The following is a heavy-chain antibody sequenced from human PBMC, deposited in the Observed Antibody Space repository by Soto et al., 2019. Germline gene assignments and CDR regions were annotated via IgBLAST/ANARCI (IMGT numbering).Heavy chain of an antibody. J-gene: IGHJ6*02. CDR3: AREGYCSSGICALYSHDYFGMAV. Sequence: ASVKVSCKTSGYSFTRYGISWVRQAPGQGLEWMGWISAYNDNTKYAQTFRGRVSMTTDTSTSTAYMELRSLTSDDTAVYYCAREGYCSSGICALYSHDYFGMAVWGQGTSVTVSS. D-gene: IGHD2-15*01. CDR2: ISAYNDNT. CDR1: GYSFTRYG. V-gene: IGHV1-18*01.